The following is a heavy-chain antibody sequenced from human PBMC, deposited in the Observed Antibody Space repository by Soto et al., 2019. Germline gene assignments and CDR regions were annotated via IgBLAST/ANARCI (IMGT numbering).Heavy chain of an antibody. CDR1: GYTFTNFG. D-gene: IGHD6-19*01. Sequence: GASVKVSCKASGYTFTNFGISWVRQAPGQGLEWMGWISAYNGNTNYAQNFQGRVTMTTDTSTSTAYMELSSVTAADTAVYYCARHAVHSSGFTDYWGQGTLVTVSS. V-gene: IGHV1-18*01. CDR2: ISAYNGNT. J-gene: IGHJ4*02. CDR3: ARHAVHSSGFTDY.